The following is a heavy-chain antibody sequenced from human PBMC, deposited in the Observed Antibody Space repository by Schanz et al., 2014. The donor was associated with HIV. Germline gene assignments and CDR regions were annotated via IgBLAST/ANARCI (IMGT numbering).Heavy chain of an antibody. D-gene: IGHD1-26*01. Sequence: QVELVQSGAEVKKPGASMNISCKASGYTFSRYYLIHWVRQAPGQGLEWMGIINPSGGTTAYADKFQGRLNMTRDTSTSTVYMEVKNLTSEDTAVYYCARGPKWEGLMDVWGQGTTVIVSS. J-gene: IGHJ6*02. CDR1: GYTFSRYY. CDR2: INPSGGTT. CDR3: ARGPKWEGLMDV. V-gene: IGHV1-46*01.